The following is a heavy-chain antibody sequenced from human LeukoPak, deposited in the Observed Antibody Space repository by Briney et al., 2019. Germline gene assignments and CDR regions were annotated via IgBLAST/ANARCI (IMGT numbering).Heavy chain of an antibody. V-gene: IGHV4-34*01. J-gene: IGHJ4*02. Sequence: PSETLSLTCAVYGGSFSGYYWSWIRQPPGKGLEWIGEINHSGSTNYNPSLKSRVTISVDTSKNQFSLKLSSVTAADTAVYYCARGGFNGGLRFLEWLLPFDYWGQGTLVTVSS. D-gene: IGHD3-3*01. CDR3: ARGGFNGGLRFLEWLLPFDY. CDR2: INHSGST. CDR1: GGSFSGYY.